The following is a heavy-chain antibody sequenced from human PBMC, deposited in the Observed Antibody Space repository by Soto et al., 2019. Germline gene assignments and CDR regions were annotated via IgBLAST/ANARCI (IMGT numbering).Heavy chain of an antibody. CDR2: ISYSGST. J-gene: IGHJ5*02. Sequence: SETLSLTCSVSGASITTYYWSWIRQPPGKGLEWIGSISYSGSTKYNPSLESRVMISLDTSKNQFSVRLTSVTAADTALYYCARDWDSSGLFDPWGQGALVTVSS. CDR3: ARDWDSSGLFDP. D-gene: IGHD3-10*01. CDR1: GASITTYY. V-gene: IGHV4-59*01.